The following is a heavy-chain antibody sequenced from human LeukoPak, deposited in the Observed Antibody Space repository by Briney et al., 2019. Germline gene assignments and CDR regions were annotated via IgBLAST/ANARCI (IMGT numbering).Heavy chain of an antibody. Sequence: GGSLRLSCAVSGFTFSSYTMNWVRQAPGKGLEWVSAISGSGGSTYYADSVKGRFTISRDNSKNTLYLQMNSLRAEDTAVYYCAKDPQYYDILTGPTGDAFDIWGQGTMVTVSS. J-gene: IGHJ3*02. CDR1: GFTFSSYT. CDR3: AKDPQYYDILTGPTGDAFDI. D-gene: IGHD3-9*01. CDR2: ISGSGGST. V-gene: IGHV3-23*01.